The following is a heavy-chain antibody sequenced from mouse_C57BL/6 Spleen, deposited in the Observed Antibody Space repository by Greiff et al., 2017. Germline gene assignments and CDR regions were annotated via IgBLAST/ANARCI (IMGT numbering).Heavy chain of an antibody. Sequence: EVQLVESGGGLVQPGGSLSLSCAASGFTFTDYYMSWVRQPPGKALEWLGFIRNKANGYTTEYSASVKGRFTISRDNSQSILYLQMNDLRAEDFAAYYCARYYRSRFDYWGQGTTLTVSS. CDR3: ARYYRSRFDY. V-gene: IGHV7-3*01. D-gene: IGHD6-1*01. J-gene: IGHJ2*01. CDR1: GFTFTDYY. CDR2: IRNKANGYTT.